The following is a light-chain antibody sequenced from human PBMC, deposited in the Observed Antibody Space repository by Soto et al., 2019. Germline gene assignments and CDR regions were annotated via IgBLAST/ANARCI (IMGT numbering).Light chain of an antibody. Sequence: EIVLTQSPRTLSLSPGERATLSCRASQSVGSDYVAWYQHRPGQAPRLLFTGIFRRATGIPDSFSGSGSGTDFTLTINRLEPEDFAVYYCQQFGSSPRTFGQGTKV. CDR3: QQFGSSPRT. V-gene: IGKV3-20*01. CDR2: GIF. J-gene: IGKJ1*01. CDR1: QSVGSDY.